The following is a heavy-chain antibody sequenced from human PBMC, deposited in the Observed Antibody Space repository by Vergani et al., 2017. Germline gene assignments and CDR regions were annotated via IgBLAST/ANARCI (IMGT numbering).Heavy chain of an antibody. Sequence: QVQLVQSGAEVKQPGASVKVSCQASGYTFTSCYIHWVRHAPGQGLEWMGIINPSGGSTNYGQKFQGRVTMTRDTSTSTVFLEMSSLRSEDTAVYYCARGCGSTSCYKRGEDWFDPWGQGTLVTVSS. V-gene: IGHV1-46*01. D-gene: IGHD2-2*02. CDR1: GYTFTSCY. CDR2: INPSGGST. CDR3: ARGCGSTSCYKRGEDWFDP. J-gene: IGHJ5*02.